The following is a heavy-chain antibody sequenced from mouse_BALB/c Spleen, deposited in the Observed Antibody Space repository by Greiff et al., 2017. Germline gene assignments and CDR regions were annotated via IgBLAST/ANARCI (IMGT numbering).Heavy chain of an antibody. CDR2: INPSTGYT. J-gene: IGHJ3*01. V-gene: IGHV1-7*01. CDR3: ARNYGNYVAWFAY. Sequence: QVQLKQSGAELAKPGASVKMSCKASGYTFTSYWMHWVKQRPGQGLEWIGYINPSTGYTEYNQKFKDKATLTADKSSSTAYMQLSSLTSEDSAVYYCARNYGNYVAWFAYWGQGTLVTVSA. CDR1: GYTFTSYW. D-gene: IGHD2-1*01.